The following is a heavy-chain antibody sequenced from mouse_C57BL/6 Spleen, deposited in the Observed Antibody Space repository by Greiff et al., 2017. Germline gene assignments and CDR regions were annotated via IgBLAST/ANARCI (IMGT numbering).Heavy chain of an antibody. CDR1: GFTFSDYY. CDR2: INYDGSST. CDR3: ARARNLSYAMDY. Sequence: EVKLVESEGGLVQPGSSMKLSCTASGFTFSDYYMAWVRQVPEKGLEWVANINYDGSSTYYLDSLKSRFIISRDNAKNILYLQMSSLKSEDTATYYCARARNLSYAMDYWGQGTSVTVSS. V-gene: IGHV5-16*01. D-gene: IGHD2-1*01. J-gene: IGHJ4*01.